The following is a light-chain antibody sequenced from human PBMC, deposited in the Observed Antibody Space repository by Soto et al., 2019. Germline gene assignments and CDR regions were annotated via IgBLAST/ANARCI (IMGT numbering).Light chain of an antibody. CDR2: AAS. J-gene: IGKJ2*01. Sequence: EIVLTQSPGTLSLSPGERATLSCRASQSVSSSYLAWYQQKPGQAPRLLIYAASSMATGIPDRFSGSGSGTDFTLTISRLEPDDFAVYYCQQYGSSPYTFGQGTKLEIK. CDR3: QQYGSSPYT. V-gene: IGKV3-20*01. CDR1: QSVSSSY.